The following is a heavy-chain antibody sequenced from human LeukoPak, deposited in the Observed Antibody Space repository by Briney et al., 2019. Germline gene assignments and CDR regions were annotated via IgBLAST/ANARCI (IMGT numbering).Heavy chain of an antibody. CDR1: GFIVNSYA. V-gene: IGHV3-66*02. J-gene: IGHJ5*02. CDR2: IYSDGVT. Sequence: GGSLRLSCAASGFIVNSYAMSWVRQAPGKGLAWVSLIYSDGVTQYADSVKGRFTISRDNSKNTLYLQMNSLRDEDAAVYFCARDRAEGKTWVEFDPWGQGTLVTVSS. CDR3: ARDRAEGKTWVEFDP.